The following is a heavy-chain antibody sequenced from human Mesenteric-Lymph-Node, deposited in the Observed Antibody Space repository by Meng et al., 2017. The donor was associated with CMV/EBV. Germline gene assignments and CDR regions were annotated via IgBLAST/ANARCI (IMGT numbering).Heavy chain of an antibody. V-gene: IGHV1-3*01. Sequence: YTFPSYAIPWVRQAPGQRLEWMGWINAGNGNTKYSQKFQGRVTITRDTSASTAYMELSSLRSEDTAVYYCARDTYLGGSGTYYVDYWGQGTLVTVSS. CDR2: INAGNGNT. CDR1: YTFPSYA. CDR3: ARDTYLGGSGTYYVDY. J-gene: IGHJ4*02. D-gene: IGHD3-10*01.